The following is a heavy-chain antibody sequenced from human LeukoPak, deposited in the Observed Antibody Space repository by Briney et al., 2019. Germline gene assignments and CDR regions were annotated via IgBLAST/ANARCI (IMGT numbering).Heavy chain of an antibody. Sequence: ASVKVSCKASGYTFTSYYMHWVRQAPGQGLEWMGIINPSGGSTSYAQKFQGRVTMTRDMSTSTVYMELSSLRSEDTAVYCCARDGRIAVAGDYFDYWGQGTLVTVSS. CDR3: ARDGRIAVAGDYFDY. V-gene: IGHV1-46*01. D-gene: IGHD6-19*01. CDR1: GYTFTSYY. CDR2: INPSGGST. J-gene: IGHJ4*02.